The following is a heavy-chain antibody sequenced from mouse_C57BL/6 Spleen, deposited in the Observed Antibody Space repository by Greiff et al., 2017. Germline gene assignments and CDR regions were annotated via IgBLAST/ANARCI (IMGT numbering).Heavy chain of an antibody. V-gene: IGHV5-9-1*02. J-gene: IGHJ2*01. CDR1: GFTFSSYA. Sequence: EVQVVESGEGLVKPGGSLKLSCAASGFTFSSYAMSWVRQTPEKRLEWVAYISSGGDYIYYADTVKGRFTISRDNDRNPLYLKMSSLKSEDTAMYYCTRDPSTIVGFFDYWGQGTTLTVSS. CDR3: TRDPSTIVGFFDY. CDR2: ISSGGDYI. D-gene: IGHD2-5*01.